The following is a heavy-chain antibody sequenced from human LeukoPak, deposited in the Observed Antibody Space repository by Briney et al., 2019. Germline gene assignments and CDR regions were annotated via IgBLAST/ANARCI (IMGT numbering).Heavy chain of an antibody. Sequence: GVSLRLSCEVPGLSVSGYWMTWVRQAPGKGLAWVANKKQDGSEKNYVDSVKGRFTISRDNAENSLFLQMNSLRVEDTAVYYCAREWQGGIAAAGTRIEGDYWGQGTLVAVSS. D-gene: IGHD6-13*01. CDR1: GLSVSGYW. V-gene: IGHV3-7*01. J-gene: IGHJ4*02. CDR3: AREWQGGIAAAGTRIEGDY. CDR2: KKQDGSEK.